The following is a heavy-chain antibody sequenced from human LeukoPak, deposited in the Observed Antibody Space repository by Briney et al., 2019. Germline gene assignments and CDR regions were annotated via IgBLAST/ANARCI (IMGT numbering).Heavy chain of an antibody. CDR2: INAYNGNT. CDR1: GYTFTYYV. Sequence: ASAKVSCKTSGYTFTYYVISWVRQAPGQGLEWMGWINAYNGNTNDAQKFQGRVTMTTDTSTSTAYMELRSLRSDDTAMYYCARGEKSYDYWGQGTLVSVSS. CDR3: ARGEKSYDY. D-gene: IGHD1-26*01. V-gene: IGHV1-18*01. J-gene: IGHJ4*02.